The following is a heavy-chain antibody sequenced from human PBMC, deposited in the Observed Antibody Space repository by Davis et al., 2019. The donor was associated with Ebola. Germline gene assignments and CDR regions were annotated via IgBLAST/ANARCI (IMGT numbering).Heavy chain of an antibody. CDR3: ANEIRPNDY. Sequence: GESLKISCAVSGFTFSNHAMSWVRQAPGKGLECVSSISISADRTYYADSVKGRFTISRDNFVDTLYLQMNSLRAEDTAVYYCANEIRPNDYWGQGTLVTVSS. CDR1: GFTFSNHA. CDR2: ISISADRT. V-gene: IGHV3-23*01. J-gene: IGHJ4*02.